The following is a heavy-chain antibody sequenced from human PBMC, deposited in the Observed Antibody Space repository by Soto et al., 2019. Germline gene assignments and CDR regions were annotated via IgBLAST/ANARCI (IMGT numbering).Heavy chain of an antibody. CDR3: AADSALSSPNY. J-gene: IGHJ4*03. Sequence: SVKASFKASRLPFTSSALQSVRQARGQRLEWIGWIVVGSGNTNYAQKLQERVTITRDMSTSTAYMELSSLRSEDTAVYYCAADSALSSPNYWGQGTIVTVSS. CDR2: IVVGSGNT. V-gene: IGHV1-58*01. CDR1: RLPFTSSA. D-gene: IGHD6-13*01.